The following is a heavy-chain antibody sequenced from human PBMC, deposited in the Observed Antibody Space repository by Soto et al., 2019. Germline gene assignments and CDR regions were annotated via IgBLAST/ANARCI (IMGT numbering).Heavy chain of an antibody. V-gene: IGHV1-58*01. CDR2: IVVGSGNT. J-gene: IGHJ6*02. Sequence: ASVKVSFKASGFTFTSSAVQWLRQARGQRLEWIGWIVVGSGNTNYAQKFQERVTITRDMSTSTAYMELSSLRSEDTAVYYCAVDYGSGSYYLSYYGMDVWGQGTTVTVSS. CDR3: AVDYGSGSYYLSYYGMDV. D-gene: IGHD3-10*01. CDR1: GFTFTSSA.